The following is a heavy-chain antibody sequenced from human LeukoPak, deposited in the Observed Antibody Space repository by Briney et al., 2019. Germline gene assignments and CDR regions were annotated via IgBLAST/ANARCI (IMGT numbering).Heavy chain of an antibody. V-gene: IGHV3-7*01. Sequence: GGSLRLSCADSGFTFSSYWMSWVRQAPGKGLEWVANIKQDGSEKYYVDSVKGRFTISRDNAKNSLYLQMNSLRAEDTAVYYCAREVGIAVAGYYYYYYMDVWGKGTTVTVSS. D-gene: IGHD6-19*01. J-gene: IGHJ6*03. CDR3: AREVGIAVAGYYYYYYMDV. CDR1: GFTFSSYW. CDR2: IKQDGSEK.